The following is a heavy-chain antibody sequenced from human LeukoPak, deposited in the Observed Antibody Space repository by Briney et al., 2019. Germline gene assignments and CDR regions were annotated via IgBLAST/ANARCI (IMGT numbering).Heavy chain of an antibody. Sequence: GGSLRLSCAASGFTFSSHWMSWVRQAPGKGLEWVANINQDGSEKHYVDSVKGRFTISRDNSKNTLYLRMNSLRAEDAAVYFCAKAPVTSCRGAYCYPFDSWGQGTLVTVSS. CDR1: GFTFSSHW. J-gene: IGHJ4*02. D-gene: IGHD2-21*01. CDR2: INQDGSEK. V-gene: IGHV3-7*03. CDR3: AKAPVTSCRGAYCYPFDS.